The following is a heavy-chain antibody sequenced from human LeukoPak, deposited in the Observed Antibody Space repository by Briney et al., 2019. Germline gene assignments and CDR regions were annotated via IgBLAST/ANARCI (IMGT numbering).Heavy chain of an antibody. Sequence: PGGSLRLSCAASGFTFSSYGMNWVRQAPGKGLEWVSYISSSSNTIYYSDSVKGRFTISRDNAKNSLYLQMNSLRAEDTAVYYCAKGDFWSLYYFDYWGQGTLVTVSS. CDR2: ISSSSNTI. CDR3: AKGDFWSLYYFDY. V-gene: IGHV3-48*01. D-gene: IGHD3-3*01. CDR1: GFTFSSYG. J-gene: IGHJ4*02.